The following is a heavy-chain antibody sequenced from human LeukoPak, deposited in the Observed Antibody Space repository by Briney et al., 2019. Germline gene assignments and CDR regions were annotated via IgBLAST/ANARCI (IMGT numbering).Heavy chain of an antibody. V-gene: IGHV4-38-2*01. J-gene: IGHJ5*02. Sequence: KPSETLSLTCGVSGYSISSGYYWGWIRQPPGKGLEWIGSIYHSGSTYYNPSLKSRVTISVDTSKNQFSLKLSSVTAADTAVYYCARLTERRVPYSGYERYWFDPWGQGTLVTV. CDR1: GYSISSGYY. CDR2: IYHSGST. D-gene: IGHD5-12*01. CDR3: ARLTERRVPYSGYERYWFDP.